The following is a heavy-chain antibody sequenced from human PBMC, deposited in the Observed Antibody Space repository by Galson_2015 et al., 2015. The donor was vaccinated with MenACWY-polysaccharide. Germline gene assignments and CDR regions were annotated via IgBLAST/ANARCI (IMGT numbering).Heavy chain of an antibody. CDR2: ISESGGST. Sequence: SLRLSCAASGFTFSSYAMSWVRQAPGKGPEWVSAISESGGSTYYADSVKGRITISRDNSKNTLYLQMSSLRAEDTALYYCARRRSGTYYAFDCWGQGTLVTVSS. J-gene: IGHJ4*02. V-gene: IGHV3-23*01. CDR3: ARRRSGTYYAFDC. D-gene: IGHD1-26*01. CDR1: GFTFSSYA.